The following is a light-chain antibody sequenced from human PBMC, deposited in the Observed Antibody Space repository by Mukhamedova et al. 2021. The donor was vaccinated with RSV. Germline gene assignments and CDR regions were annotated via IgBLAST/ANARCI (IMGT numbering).Light chain of an antibody. J-gene: IGKJ2*01. Sequence: WYQRRVHGKPPKLLIYAAFNLQSGVPPRFSGGGSGTDFTLTITNLQPEDFVTYYCQQTTFGQGTKLEI. CDR3: QQTT. CDR2: AAF. V-gene: IGKV1-39*01.